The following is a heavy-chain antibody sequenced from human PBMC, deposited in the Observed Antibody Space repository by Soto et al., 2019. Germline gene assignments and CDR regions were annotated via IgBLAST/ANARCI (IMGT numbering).Heavy chain of an antibody. CDR2: ITSSSSSI. V-gene: IGHV3-21*01. Sequence: EVQLVESGGGLVKPGGSLRLSCAASGFTFSSYGMNWVRQAPGKVLEWVSSITSSSSSIDYADSVKGRFTISRDDAKNSLFLQMNSLRAEDTAVYYCARDSAGTYPFDYWGQGILVIVSS. J-gene: IGHJ4*02. CDR1: GFTFSSYG. CDR3: ARDSAGTYPFDY. D-gene: IGHD6-13*01.